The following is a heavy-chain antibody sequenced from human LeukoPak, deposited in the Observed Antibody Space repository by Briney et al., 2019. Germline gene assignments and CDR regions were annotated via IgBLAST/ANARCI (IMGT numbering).Heavy chain of an antibody. CDR2: ISAYNGNT. J-gene: IGHJ6*03. CDR1: GGTFSSYA. CDR3: ARLYDYRMDV. V-gene: IGHV1-18*01. Sequence: ASVKVSCKASGGTFSSYAMSWVRQAPGQGLEWMGWISAYNGNTNYAQKLQGRVTMTTDTSTSTAYMELRSLRSDDTAVYYCARLYDYRMDVWGKGTTVTVSS. D-gene: IGHD5-12*01.